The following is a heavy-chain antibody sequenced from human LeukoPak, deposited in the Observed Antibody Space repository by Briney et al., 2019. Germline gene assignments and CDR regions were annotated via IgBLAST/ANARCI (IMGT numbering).Heavy chain of an antibody. J-gene: IGHJ5*02. D-gene: IGHD3-16*01. CDR2: IYYSGST. V-gene: IGHV4-59*12. Sequence: ASETLSLTCTVSGGSISSYYWSWIRQPPGKGLEWIGYIYYSGSTNYNPSLKSRVTMSVDTSKNQFSLKLSSVTAADTAVYYCARDPGGNWFDPWGQGTLVTVSS. CDR3: ARDPGGNWFDP. CDR1: GGSISSYY.